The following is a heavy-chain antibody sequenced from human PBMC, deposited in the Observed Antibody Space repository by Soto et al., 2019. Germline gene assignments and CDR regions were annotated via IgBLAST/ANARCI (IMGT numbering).Heavy chain of an antibody. Sequence: PVGSLRLSCESSVFIFSSYAMNWVRHAPGKWLQWVSSITGSSDYTSYIASVKGRFTISRDNSKNTLYLQMNSLRAEDTAVYFCAKEQTTGEHYALEYWRQGTLVIVSS. CDR2: ITGSSDYT. D-gene: IGHD2-8*02. CDR3: AKEQTTGEHYALEY. CDR1: VFIFSSYA. J-gene: IGHJ4*02. V-gene: IGHV3-23*01.